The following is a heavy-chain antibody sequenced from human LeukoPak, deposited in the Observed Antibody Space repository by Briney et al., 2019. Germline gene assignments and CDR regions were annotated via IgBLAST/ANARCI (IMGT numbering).Heavy chain of an antibody. J-gene: IGHJ6*02. CDR3: ARYIVEVVAATPASDYYYGMDV. CDR1: GYTFTSYG. V-gene: IGHV1-18*01. Sequence: ASVKVSCKASGYTFTSYGISWVRQAPGQGLEWMGWISAYNGNTNYAQKLQGRVTMTTDTSTSTAYMELRSLRSDDTAVYYCARYIVEVVAATPASDYYYGMDVWGQGTTVTVSS. D-gene: IGHD2-15*01. CDR2: ISAYNGNT.